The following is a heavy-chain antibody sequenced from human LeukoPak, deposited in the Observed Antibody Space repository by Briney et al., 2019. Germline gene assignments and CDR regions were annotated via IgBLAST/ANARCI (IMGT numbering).Heavy chain of an antibody. CDR3: ARVGQFDS. Sequence: PGGSLRLSCAASGFTFTDCWMSWIRQAPGKGLEWISYISISGGTIYYAESVKGRFTISRDNAKSSLYLQMSSLRGEDTAVYYCARVGQFDSWGQGTLVTVSS. CDR1: GFTFTDCW. V-gene: IGHV3-11*04. CDR2: ISISGGTI. J-gene: IGHJ4*02.